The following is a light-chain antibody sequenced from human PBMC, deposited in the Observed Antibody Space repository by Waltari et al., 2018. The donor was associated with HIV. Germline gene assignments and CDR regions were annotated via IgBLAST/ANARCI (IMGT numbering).Light chain of an antibody. CDR1: GSNIGAGYD. Sequence: QPVLTQPPSVSGAPGLGVTVSCTGSGSNIGAGYDVHWYQQLPGTAPKLLLYGNINRPSGVPDRFSASKSGTSVSLAITGLQPEDEADYYCQSYDSSLSAWVFGGGTKLTVL. CDR2: GNI. CDR3: QSYDSSLSAWV. J-gene: IGLJ3*02. V-gene: IGLV1-40*01.